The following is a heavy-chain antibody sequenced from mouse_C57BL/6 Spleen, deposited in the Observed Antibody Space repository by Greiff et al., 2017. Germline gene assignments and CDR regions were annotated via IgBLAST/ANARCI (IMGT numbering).Heavy chain of an antibody. Sequence: QVQLQQPGAELVRPGSSVKLSCKASGYTFTSYWMHWVKQRPIQGLEWIGNIDPSDSETHYNQKFKDKDTLTVDKSSSTAYMQLSSLTSEDSAVYYCARGRFGGGDAMDYWGQGTSVTVSS. D-gene: IGHD3-1*01. CDR3: ARGRFGGGDAMDY. CDR1: GYTFTSYW. V-gene: IGHV1-52*01. CDR2: IDPSDSET. J-gene: IGHJ4*01.